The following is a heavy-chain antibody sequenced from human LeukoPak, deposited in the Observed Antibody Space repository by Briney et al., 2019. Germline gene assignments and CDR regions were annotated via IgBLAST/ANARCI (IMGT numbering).Heavy chain of an antibody. Sequence: SETLSLTCTVSGGSISSSNYYWGWIRQPPGKGLEWIGSIFYSGSTYYNPSLKSRVTISVDTSKNQFSLKLSSVTAADTAVYYCARSPATVTTGPHYYYYMDVWGKGTTVTVSS. CDR3: ARSPATVTTGPHYYYYMDV. J-gene: IGHJ6*03. V-gene: IGHV4-39*07. D-gene: IGHD4-11*01. CDR1: GGSISSSNYY. CDR2: IFYSGST.